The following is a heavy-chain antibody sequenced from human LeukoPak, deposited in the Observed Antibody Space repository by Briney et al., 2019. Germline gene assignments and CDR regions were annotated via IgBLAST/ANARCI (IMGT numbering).Heavy chain of an antibody. V-gene: IGHV4-34*01. D-gene: IGHD3-16*01. CDR3: AVQRWGTDY. CDR2: INHSGST. CDR1: GGSISSYY. J-gene: IGHJ4*02. Sequence: SETLSLTCTVSGGSISSYYWSWIRQPPGKGLEWIGEINHSGSTNYNPSLKSRVTISVDTSKNQFSLKLSSVTAADTAVYYCAVQRWGTDYWGQGTLVTVSS.